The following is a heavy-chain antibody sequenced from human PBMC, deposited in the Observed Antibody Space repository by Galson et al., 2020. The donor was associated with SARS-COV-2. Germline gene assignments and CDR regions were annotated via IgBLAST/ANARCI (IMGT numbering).Heavy chain of an antibody. V-gene: IGHV3-33*06. CDR3: AKAYDDYAYYYYGMDV. CDR2: IWYDGSNT. D-gene: IGHD4-17*01. Sequence: GGSRRLSCAAFAFTFSSDGMHWVRQAPGKGREWVAVIWYDGSNTYYADSVKGRFTISRDNSKNALYLQMNGLRAEDTAVYYCAKAYDDYAYYYYGMDVWSQGPTVTVSS. J-gene: IGHJ6*02. CDR1: AFTFSSDG.